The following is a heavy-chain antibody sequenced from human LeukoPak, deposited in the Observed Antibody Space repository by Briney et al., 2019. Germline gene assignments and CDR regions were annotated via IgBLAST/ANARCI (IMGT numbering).Heavy chain of an antibody. D-gene: IGHD6-19*01. CDR3: ARAKYNTGWNLDY. CDR2: THYSRST. CDR1: GDSISSGDYY. Sequence: SETLSLTCTVSGDSISSGDYYWTWIRQHPGKGLQWNGYTHYSRSTYYNPSLESRLTMSVDTSKNQFSLKVSSVTAADTAVYYCARAKYNTGWNLDYWGQGTLVTVSS. J-gene: IGHJ4*02. V-gene: IGHV4-31*03.